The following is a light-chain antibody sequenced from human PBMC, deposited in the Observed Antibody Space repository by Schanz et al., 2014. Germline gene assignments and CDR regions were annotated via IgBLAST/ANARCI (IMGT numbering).Light chain of an antibody. CDR3: PAT. CDR1: QSVSSN. J-gene: IGKJ2*01. V-gene: IGKV3-15*01. CDR2: AAS. Sequence: EIVMTQSPATLSVSPGESATLSCRASQSVSSNLAWYQQKPGQAPRLLIYAASTRATDIPDRFSGSGSGTEFTLTISSLQSDDFAVYWPPATFGQGTKLEIK.